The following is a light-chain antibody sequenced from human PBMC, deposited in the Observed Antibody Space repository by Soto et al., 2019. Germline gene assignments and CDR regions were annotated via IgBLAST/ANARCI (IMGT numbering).Light chain of an antibody. V-gene: IGKV3-15*01. CDR2: GAS. J-gene: IGKJ2*01. CDR1: QSVNNN. Sequence: EIILTQSPASLSVSPGERATLSCRASQSVNNNLAWYQQKRGQDPRLLIYGASTRATGIPGRFRGSGSGTEFTLTITSLQSEDFAVYFCQQYNNWPPDTFGQGTKLEIK. CDR3: QQYNNWPPDT.